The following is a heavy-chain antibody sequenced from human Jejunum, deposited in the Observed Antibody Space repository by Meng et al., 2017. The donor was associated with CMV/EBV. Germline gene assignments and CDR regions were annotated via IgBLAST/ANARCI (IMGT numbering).Heavy chain of an antibody. J-gene: IGHJ4*02. V-gene: IGHV3-23*01. CDR1: GFIFPTFA. Sequence: DSGFIFPTFAMNWVRQAPGKGLEWVAAITGSGSATHHADSVRGRFTVSRDNSKNTLYLQMNSLRAEDTAVYYCARGGLGGAIHHWGQGMLVTVSS. CDR3: ARGGLGGAIHH. D-gene: IGHD2-2*02. CDR2: ITGSGSAT.